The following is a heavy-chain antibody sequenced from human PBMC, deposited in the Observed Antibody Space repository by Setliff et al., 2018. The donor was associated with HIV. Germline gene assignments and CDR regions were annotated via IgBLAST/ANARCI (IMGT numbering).Heavy chain of an antibody. CDR3: AKDRTMIVVVPMPPSDAFDI. V-gene: IGHV3-23*01. CDR2: SGNGGII. J-gene: IGHJ3*02. CDR1: GFPFSAYA. D-gene: IGHD3-22*01. Sequence: GGSLRLSCEASGFPFSAYAFSWVRQAPGKGLEWVSTSGNGGIIVYTDSVKGRFTMSRDNSKNTLFLVLTSLRPEDTAVYYCAKDRTMIVVVPMPPSDAFDIWGQGTMVTVS.